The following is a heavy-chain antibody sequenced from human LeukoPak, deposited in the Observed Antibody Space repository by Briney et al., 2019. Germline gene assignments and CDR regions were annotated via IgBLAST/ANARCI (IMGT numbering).Heavy chain of an antibody. CDR3: ARGPNSDWSGLDF. V-gene: IGHV3-74*01. CDR2: ISPTGSTT. D-gene: IGHD3-9*01. CDR1: GFTFSSYA. J-gene: IGHJ4*02. Sequence: GGSLRLSCAASGFTFSSYAMSWVRQAPGKGLVWVSRISPTGSTTSYADSVKGRFTVSRDNAKNTLYLQVNNLRAEDTAVYYCARGPNSDWSGLDFWGQGTLLTVSS.